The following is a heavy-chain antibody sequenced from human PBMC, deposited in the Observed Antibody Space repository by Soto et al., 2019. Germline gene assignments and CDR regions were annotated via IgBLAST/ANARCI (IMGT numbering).Heavy chain of an antibody. CDR1: GFSFSSYW. J-gene: IGHJ4*02. CDR2: INSDGSST. V-gene: IGHV3-74*03. Sequence: EVQLVESGGGLVQPGGSLRLSCAASGFSFSSYWMHWVRQAPGKGLVWVSRINSDGSSTKYADSVKGRFTISRDNAKNTLYLQMNSLRAEDTAVYFCARDLNRYYFDFWGQGTLVTVSS. CDR3: ARDLNRYYFDF.